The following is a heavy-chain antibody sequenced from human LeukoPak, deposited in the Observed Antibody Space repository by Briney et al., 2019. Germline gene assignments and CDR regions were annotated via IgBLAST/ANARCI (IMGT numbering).Heavy chain of an antibody. CDR1: GGTFSSYA. Sequence: SVKVSCKASGGTFSSYAISWVRQAPGQGLEWMGRIIPIFGTANYAQKFQGRVTITTDESTSTAYMELSSLRSEDTAVYYCASHRIAAPPKFDYWGQGTLVTVSS. J-gene: IGHJ4*02. V-gene: IGHV1-69*05. D-gene: IGHD2-15*01. CDR2: IIPIFGTA. CDR3: ASHRIAAPPKFDY.